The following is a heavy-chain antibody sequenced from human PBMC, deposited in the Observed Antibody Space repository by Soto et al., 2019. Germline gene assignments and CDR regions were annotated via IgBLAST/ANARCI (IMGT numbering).Heavy chain of an antibody. J-gene: IGHJ4*02. CDR3: AREGLGDTPKDC. V-gene: IGHV1-18*01. Sequence: ASVKVSCKATGYTFTSYGISWVRQAPGQGLEWMGWISGYNGNTDYAQKLQGRVSMTTDTSTSTAYMELRSLRSDDSAVYYGAREGLGDTPKDCWGQGTLGNGSP. CDR2: ISGYNGNT. D-gene: IGHD2-21*02. CDR1: GYTFTSYG.